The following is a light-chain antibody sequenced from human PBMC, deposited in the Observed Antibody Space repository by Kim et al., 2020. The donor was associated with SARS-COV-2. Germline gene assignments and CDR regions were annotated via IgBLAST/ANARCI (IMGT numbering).Light chain of an antibody. CDR1: QSVSSTY. Sequence: SPREGATLSGRASQSVSSTYLAWYQQKSGQAPRLLIYGTSNRATGIPDRFSGSGSGTDFTLTISRLEPEDFAVYYCQQYGTSPRTFGGGTKVDIK. CDR2: GTS. V-gene: IGKV3-20*01. J-gene: IGKJ4*01. CDR3: QQYGTSPRT.